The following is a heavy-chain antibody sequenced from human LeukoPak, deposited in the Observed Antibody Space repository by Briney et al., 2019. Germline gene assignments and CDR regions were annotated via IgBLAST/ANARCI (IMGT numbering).Heavy chain of an antibody. Sequence: SETLSLTCTVSGGSISSYYWSWIRQPPGKGLEWSGHIYYSGSTNYNPSLKSRVTISVDTSKNQFSLKLSSVTAADTAVYYCARVTPYDFWSGYYFAYWGQGTLVTVSS. V-gene: IGHV4-59*01. CDR1: GGSISSYY. CDR3: ARVTPYDFWSGYYFAY. D-gene: IGHD3-3*01. CDR2: IYYSGST. J-gene: IGHJ4*02.